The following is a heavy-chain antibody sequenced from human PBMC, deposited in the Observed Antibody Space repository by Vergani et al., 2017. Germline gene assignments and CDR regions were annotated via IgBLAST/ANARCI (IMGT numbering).Heavy chain of an antibody. CDR3: VKDIAASGNYWYFDL. J-gene: IGHJ2*01. V-gene: IGHV3-20*04. CDR1: GFKFDDYG. D-gene: IGHD6-13*01. CDR2: INANGAAT. Sequence: EVQLVESGGGRVRPGGSLRLSCEVSGFKFDDYGVSWVRQAPGKGLEWVSAINANGAATGYADSVKGRFTISRDNAVNSLYLQMNSLRVEDTALYYCVKDIAASGNYWYFDLWGRGTLVTVSS.